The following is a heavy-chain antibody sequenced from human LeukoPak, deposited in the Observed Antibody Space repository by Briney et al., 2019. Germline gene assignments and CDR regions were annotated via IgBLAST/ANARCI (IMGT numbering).Heavy chain of an antibody. Sequence: SETLSLTCAVYGGSFSGYYWRWIRQPPGKGLEWIGEINHSGSTNYNPSLKSRVTISVDTSKNQFSLKLSSVTAADTAVYYCARGLQPSYYDFWSGYFFYFDYWGQGTLVTVSS. CDR1: GGSFSGYY. V-gene: IGHV4-34*01. D-gene: IGHD3-3*01. CDR2: INHSGST. CDR3: ARGLQPSYYDFWSGYFFYFDY. J-gene: IGHJ4*02.